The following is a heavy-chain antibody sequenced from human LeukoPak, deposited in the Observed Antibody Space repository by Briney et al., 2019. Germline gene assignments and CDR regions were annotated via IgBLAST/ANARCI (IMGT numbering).Heavy chain of an antibody. CDR2: IYHSGST. V-gene: IGHV4-30-2*01. CDR1: GGSISSGGYY. D-gene: IGHD3-22*01. CDR3: AADSSGSGDFDY. J-gene: IGHJ4*02. Sequence: TSSETLSLTCTVSGGSISSGGYYWSWIRQPPGKGLEWIGYIYHSGSTYYNPSLKSRVTISVDRSKNQFSLKLSSVTAADTAVYYCAADSSGSGDFDYWGQGTLVTVSS.